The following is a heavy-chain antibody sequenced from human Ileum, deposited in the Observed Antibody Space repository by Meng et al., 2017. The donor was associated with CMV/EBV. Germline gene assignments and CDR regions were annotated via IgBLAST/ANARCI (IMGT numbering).Heavy chain of an antibody. CDR3: VYCSTTSCYYGMDV. V-gene: IGHV3-74*01. CDR1: GFTFSSYW. CDR2: INSDGTIT. J-gene: IGHJ6*02. D-gene: IGHD2-2*01. Sequence: GESLKISCAASGFTFSSYWMHWVRQAPGKGLVWVSRINSDGTITNYVDSVKGRFTVSRDNAKNTLYLQMNSLRAEDTAVYYCVYCSTTSCYYGMDVWGQGTTVTVSS.